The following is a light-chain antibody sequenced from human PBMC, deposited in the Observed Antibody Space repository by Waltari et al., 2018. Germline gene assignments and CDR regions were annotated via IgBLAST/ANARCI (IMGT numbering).Light chain of an antibody. CDR2: DAS. Sequence: EIVLTQSPATLSLSPGERATLSCRASHSVNWYLAWYQQRPGQAPRLLIYDASNRATGIPARFSGSGSETDFTLTISSLQPEDSAVYYCQQRRNWPLTFGEGTKVEIK. V-gene: IGKV3-11*01. J-gene: IGKJ4*01. CDR3: QQRRNWPLT. CDR1: HSVNWY.